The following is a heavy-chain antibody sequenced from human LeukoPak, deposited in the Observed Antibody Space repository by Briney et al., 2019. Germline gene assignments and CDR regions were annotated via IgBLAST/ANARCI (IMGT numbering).Heavy chain of an antibody. J-gene: IGHJ4*02. Sequence: GGSLRLSCAASGFTFSDYFMSWIRQAPGKGLEWVSYVSSRGGTRDYADSVKGRFTISRDNAENSPYLQMSSLRAEDTAVYYCARIRPWPQQAHYYFDYWGQGTLVTVSS. CDR3: ARIRPWPQQAHYYFDY. V-gene: IGHV3-11*01. D-gene: IGHD1/OR15-1a*01. CDR1: GFTFSDYF. CDR2: VSSRGGTR.